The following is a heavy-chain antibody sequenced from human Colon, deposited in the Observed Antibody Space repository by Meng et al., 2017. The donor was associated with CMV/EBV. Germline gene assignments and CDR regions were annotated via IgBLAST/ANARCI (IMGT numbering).Heavy chain of an antibody. Sequence: GGPLRLSCAASGFTVSNNYMSWVRQAPGKGLEWVSLIYSGGSMYYADSVKGRFTISRDNSKNSLYLQMNSLRAEDTAVYYCARDVGDWSQGTLVTVSS. D-gene: IGHD3-10*02. CDR3: ARDVGD. CDR1: GFTVSNNY. CDR2: IYSGGSM. J-gene: IGHJ4*02. V-gene: IGHV3-66*02.